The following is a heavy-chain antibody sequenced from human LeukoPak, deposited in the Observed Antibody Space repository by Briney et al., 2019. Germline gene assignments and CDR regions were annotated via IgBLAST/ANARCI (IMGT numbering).Heavy chain of an antibody. J-gene: IGHJ4*02. Sequence: SETLSLTCTVSGGSISSGDYSWSWIRQPPGKGLEWIGYIYYSGSTYYNPSLKSRVTISVDTSKNQFSLKLSSVTAADTAVYYCARGVELNFDYWGQGTLVTVSS. CDR1: GGSISSGDYS. V-gene: IGHV4-30-4*01. D-gene: IGHD1-7*01. CDR2: IYYSGST. CDR3: ARGVELNFDY.